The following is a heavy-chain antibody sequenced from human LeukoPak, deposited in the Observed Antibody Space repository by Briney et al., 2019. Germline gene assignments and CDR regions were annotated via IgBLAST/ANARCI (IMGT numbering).Heavy chain of an antibody. Sequence: ESGGSLRLSCAASGFTFSSYSMNWVRQAPGKGLERVSHITASGTAMFYADSVKGHFTISRDNAKNSLCLQMNSLRDEDTAVYYCASSGSYRFDYWGQGTLVTVSS. CDR2: ITASGTAM. CDR3: ASSGSYRFDY. D-gene: IGHD1-26*01. CDR1: GFTFSSYS. J-gene: IGHJ4*02. V-gene: IGHV3-48*02.